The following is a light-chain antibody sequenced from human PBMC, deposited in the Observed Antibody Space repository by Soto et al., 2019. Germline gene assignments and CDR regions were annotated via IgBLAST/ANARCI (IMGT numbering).Light chain of an antibody. CDR2: DAS. Sequence: ETVLTQSPGTLSLSPGERATLSCRASQSVSSSYLAWYQQKPGQAPRLLIYDASSRATGIPDRFSGSRSGTDFTPTISRLEPEDFAVYYCQQYVRSPPSWTFGQGTKVEIK. V-gene: IGKV3-20*01. CDR3: QQYVRSPPSWT. J-gene: IGKJ1*01. CDR1: QSVSSSY.